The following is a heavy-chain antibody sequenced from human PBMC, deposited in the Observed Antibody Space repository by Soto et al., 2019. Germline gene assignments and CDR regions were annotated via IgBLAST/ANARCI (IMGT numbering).Heavy chain of an antibody. J-gene: IGHJ4*02. V-gene: IGHV3-30-3*01. CDR1: GFTFSSYA. CDR3: ARSPRSWFDY. CDR2: ISYDGSNK. D-gene: IGHD6-13*01. Sequence: QVQLVESGGGVVQPGRSLRLSCAASGFTFSSYAMHWVRQAPGKGLEWVAVISYDGSNKYYADSVKGRFTISRDNSKNTLYLQMNSLRAEDTAVYYCARSPRSWFDYWGQGTLVTVSS.